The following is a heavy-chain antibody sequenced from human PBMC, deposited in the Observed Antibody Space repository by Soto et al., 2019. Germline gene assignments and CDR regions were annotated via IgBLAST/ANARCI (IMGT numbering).Heavy chain of an antibody. J-gene: IGHJ6*02. CDR3: GRGLGTGVRDISVYCYSMDV. V-gene: IGHV1-3*01. CDR2: VNAAKGDT. D-gene: IGHD3-10*01. Sequence: AEAMNSCKASGYTFTSYVIHWVRQPPGQGLEWMGCVNAAKGDTKYSQKFQGRVTLSRDTTASTAYKELCSLRFEDTAVYCCGRGLGTGVRDISVYCYSMDVWGQGTTVTVSS. CDR1: GYTFTSYV.